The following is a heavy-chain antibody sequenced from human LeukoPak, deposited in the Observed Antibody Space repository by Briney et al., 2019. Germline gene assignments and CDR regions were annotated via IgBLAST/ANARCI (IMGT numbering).Heavy chain of an antibody. CDR3: AKRGVVVRVILVGFHKEAYYFDS. D-gene: IGHD3-10*01. V-gene: IGHV3-23*01. CDR2: ISDSGGRT. Sequence: GGSLRLSCAASGFTFSSYAMSWVRQAPGKGLEWVAGISDSGGRTNYADSVKGRFTISRDNPKNTLYLQMNSLRAEDTAVYFCAKRGVVVRVILVGFHKEAYYFDSWGQGALVTVSS. J-gene: IGHJ4*02. CDR1: GFTFSSYA.